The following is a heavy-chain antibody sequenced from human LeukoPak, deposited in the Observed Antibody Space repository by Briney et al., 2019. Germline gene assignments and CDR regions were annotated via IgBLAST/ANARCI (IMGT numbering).Heavy chain of an antibody. CDR1: GGSISSSNYY. CDR3: ASYYYDSSAYYLPFDH. Sequence: PSETLSLTCTVSGGSISSSNYYWGWIRQPPGKGLEWIGSIYHSGSTYYNPSLESRVTISVDTSKNQFSLKLTSVTAADTAVYYCASYYYDSSAYYLPFDHWGQGTLVTVSS. J-gene: IGHJ4*02. CDR2: IYHSGST. D-gene: IGHD3-22*01. V-gene: IGHV4-39*07.